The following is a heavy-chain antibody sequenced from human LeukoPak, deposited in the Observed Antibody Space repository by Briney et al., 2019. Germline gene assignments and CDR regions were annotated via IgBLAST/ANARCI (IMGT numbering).Heavy chain of an antibody. CDR1: GGSISSGGYS. J-gene: IGHJ6*02. Sequence: SETLSLTCAVSGGSISSGGYSWSWIRQPPGKGLEWIGYIYHSGSTYYNPSLKSRVTISVDRSKNQFSLKLSSVTAADTAVYYCAGGIVVVPAATGGCYYYGMDVWGQGTTVTVSS. D-gene: IGHD2-2*01. V-gene: IGHV4-30-2*01. CDR2: IYHSGST. CDR3: AGGIVVVPAATGGCYYYGMDV.